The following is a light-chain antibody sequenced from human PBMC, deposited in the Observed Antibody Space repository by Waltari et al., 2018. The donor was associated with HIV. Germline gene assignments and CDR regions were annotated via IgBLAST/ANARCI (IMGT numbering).Light chain of an antibody. CDR2: LAS. CDR3: MQALQTPLT. CDR1: QSLQHSNGYTY. Sequence: EIVMTQSPLYLPVTPGEPASLSCRSSQSLQHSNGYTYLNWSLQKPGQSPHLLIYLASTRASGVPDRFSGSGSGTDYTLTISRVEAEDVGIYYCMQALQTPLTFGGGTKVEMK. V-gene: IGKV2-28*01. J-gene: IGKJ4*01.